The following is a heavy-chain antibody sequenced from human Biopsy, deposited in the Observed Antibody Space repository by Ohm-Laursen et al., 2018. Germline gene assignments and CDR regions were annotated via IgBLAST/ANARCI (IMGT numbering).Heavy chain of an antibody. D-gene: IGHD6-19*01. V-gene: IGHV4-61*01. J-gene: IGHJ4*02. CDR1: GDSLTSGPEN. Sequence: TLSLTWTVSGDSLTSGPENWSWIRQSPGQGLEYIGFIYSGGNTNYNPPLKNRVTMSVDTSKNQFYLKLHSVTAADTAVYYCARGRRTSGWPYFDNWGQGALVIVSP. CDR3: ARGRRTSGWPYFDN. CDR2: IYSGGNT.